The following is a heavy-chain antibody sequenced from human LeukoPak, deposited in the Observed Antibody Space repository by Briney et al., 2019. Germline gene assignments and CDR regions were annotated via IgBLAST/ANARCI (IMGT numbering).Heavy chain of an antibody. CDR1: GGSISSTGYY. CDR2: IYTSGST. J-gene: IGHJ6*03. Sequence: SETLSLTCTVSGGSISSTGYYWGWVRQPPGKGLEWIGRIYTSGSTNYNPSLKSRVTMSVDTSKNQFSLKLSSVTAADTAVYYCARDGSGSYYPYYYYYMDVWGKGTTVTVSS. D-gene: IGHD3-10*01. V-gene: IGHV4-39*07. CDR3: ARDGSGSYYPYYYYYMDV.